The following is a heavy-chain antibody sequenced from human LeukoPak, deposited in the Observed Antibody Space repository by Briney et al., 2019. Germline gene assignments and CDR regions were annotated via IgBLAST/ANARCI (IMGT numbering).Heavy chain of an antibody. CDR1: GGSISGYY. V-gene: IGHV4-59*01. CDR2: IYYSGST. Sequence: SETLSLTCTVSGGSISGYYWSWIRQPPGKGLEWIGYIYYSGSTNYNPSLKSRVTISVDTSKNQFSLKLSFVTAADTAVYYCARSDVEMATITDYYFDYWGQGTLVTVSS. D-gene: IGHD5-24*01. J-gene: IGHJ4*02. CDR3: ARSDVEMATITDYYFDY.